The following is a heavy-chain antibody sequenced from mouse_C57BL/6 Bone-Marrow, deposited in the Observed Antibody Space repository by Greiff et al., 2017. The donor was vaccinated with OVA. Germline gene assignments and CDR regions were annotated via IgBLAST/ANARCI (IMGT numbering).Heavy chain of an antibody. J-gene: IGHJ4*01. CDR2: IFPGSGST. D-gene: IGHD1-1*01. CDR3: ARPAYGSSYYAMDY. V-gene: IGHV1-56*01. CDR1: GYTFTSHW. Sequence: QVQLQQSGPELVRPGASVKISCKAPGYTFTSHWMQWVRQRPGQGLEWIGEIFPGSGSTYYNEKFKGKATLTVDTSSSTAYMQLSSLTSEDAAVYVCARPAYGSSYYAMDYWGQGTSVTVSS.